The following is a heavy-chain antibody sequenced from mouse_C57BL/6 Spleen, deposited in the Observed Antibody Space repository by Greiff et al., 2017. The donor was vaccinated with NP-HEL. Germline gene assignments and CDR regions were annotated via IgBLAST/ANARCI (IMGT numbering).Heavy chain of an antibody. CDR1: GYAFSSSW. CDR2: IYPGDGDT. J-gene: IGHJ1*03. Sequence: VQLQQSGPELVKPGASVKISCKASGYAFSSSWMNWVKQRPGKGLEWIGRIYPGDGDTNYNGKFKGKATLTADKSSSTAYMQLSSLISEDSAVYFCARAGIGYYGSSYGYFDVWGTGTTVTVSS. CDR3: ARAGIGYYGSSYGYFDV. D-gene: IGHD1-1*01. V-gene: IGHV1-82*01.